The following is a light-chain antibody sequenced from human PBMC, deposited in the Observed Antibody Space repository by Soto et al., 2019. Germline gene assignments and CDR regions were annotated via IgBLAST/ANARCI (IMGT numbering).Light chain of an antibody. CDR3: QEYNSYEWT. CDR2: DAS. V-gene: IGKV1-5*01. J-gene: IGKJ1*01. CDR1: QSISSW. Sequence: IQMTQSPSTLSASVGDRVTVTCRASQSISSWLAWYQQKPGKAPKVLIYDASSLESGVPSRFSGSGSGTEFTLTISSLQPDDFATYYCQEYNSYEWTFGQGTKVDIK.